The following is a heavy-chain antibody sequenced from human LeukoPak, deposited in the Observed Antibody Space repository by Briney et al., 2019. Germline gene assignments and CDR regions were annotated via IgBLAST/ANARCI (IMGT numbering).Heavy chain of an antibody. J-gene: IGHJ4*02. CDR2: IKQDGSEQ. CDR3: ARIVGGRFDC. D-gene: IGHD1-26*01. V-gene: IGHV3-7*01. CDR1: GFTLSTYW. Sequence: GGSLRLSCAASGFTLSTYWMSWVRQAPGKGLEWVANIKQDGSEQYYVGSVKGRFTVSRDNAKSSLFLQMNGLRLEDTAIYYCARIVGGRFDCWGQGALVTVSS.